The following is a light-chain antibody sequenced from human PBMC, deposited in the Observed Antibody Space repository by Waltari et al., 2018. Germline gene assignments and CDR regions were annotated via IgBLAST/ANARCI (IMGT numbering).Light chain of an antibody. Sequence: QSVLTQPPSVSAAPGQKVTISCSGTSSNIGHNYVSWYRHLPGTAPKLLIYDNNKRPSGIPDRFSGSKSGTSATLAITGLQTGDEADYYCGTWDNSLSKVFGGGTKLTVL. V-gene: IGLV1-51*01. J-gene: IGLJ2*01. CDR2: DNN. CDR1: SSNIGHNY. CDR3: GTWDNSLSKV.